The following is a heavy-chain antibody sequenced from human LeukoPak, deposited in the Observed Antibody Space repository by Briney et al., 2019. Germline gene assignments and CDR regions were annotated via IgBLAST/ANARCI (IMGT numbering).Heavy chain of an antibody. V-gene: IGHV4-59*01. CDR2: IFHSGST. D-gene: IGHD3-10*02. CDR3: ARMFGERLQSDC. J-gene: IGHJ4*02. Sequence: PSETLSLTCTVSGASISSYYWSWIRQPPGKGLEWIGYIFHSGSTNYNPSLKSRVTISVDTSKNQLSLNLNSVTAADTAVYYCARMFGERLQSDCWGQGTLVTVSS. CDR1: GASISSYY.